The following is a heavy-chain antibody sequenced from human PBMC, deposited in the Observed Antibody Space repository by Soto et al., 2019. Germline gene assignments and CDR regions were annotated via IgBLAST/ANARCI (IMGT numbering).Heavy chain of an antibody. V-gene: IGHV4-38-2*01. CDR1: GYSISSGYY. Sequence: PSETLSLTCAVSGYSISSGYYWGWIRQPPGKGLEWIGSIYHSGSTYYNPSLKSRVTISVDTSKNQFSLKLSSVTAADTAVYYCARIPRLRFLEWSLYYFDYWGQGNLVTVSS. CDR3: ARIPRLRFLEWSLYYFDY. J-gene: IGHJ4*02. CDR2: IYHSGST. D-gene: IGHD3-3*01.